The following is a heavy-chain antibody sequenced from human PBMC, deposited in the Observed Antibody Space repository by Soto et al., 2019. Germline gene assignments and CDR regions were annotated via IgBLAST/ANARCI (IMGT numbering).Heavy chain of an antibody. CDR3: AGEGGGGSARYFDY. V-gene: IGHV3-33*01. CDR1: GFTFSAHG. CDR2: IWYDGGTK. Sequence: QVQLVESGGGVVQPGRSLRLSCGVYGFTFSAHGMHWVRQAPGKGLEWVAVIWYDGGTKYHADSVKGRFTISRDNSKNLFDLQRDGLGAEDTALYYWAGEGGGGSARYFDYWGQGTPVTVSS. D-gene: IGHD6-25*01. J-gene: IGHJ4*02.